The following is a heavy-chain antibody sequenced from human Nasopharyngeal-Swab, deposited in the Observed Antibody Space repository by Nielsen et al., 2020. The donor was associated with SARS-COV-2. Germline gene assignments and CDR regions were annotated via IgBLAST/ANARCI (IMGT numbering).Heavy chain of an antibody. V-gene: IGHV3-7*01. J-gene: IGHJ6*02. CDR3: ARTKWLRFGYYYGMDV. CDR2: IKQDGSEK. D-gene: IGHD5-12*01. Sequence: WIRQPPGKGLEWVANIKQDGSEKYYVDSVKGRFTISRDNAKNSLYLQMNSLRAEDTAVYYCARTKWLRFGYYYGMDVWGQGTTATVSS.